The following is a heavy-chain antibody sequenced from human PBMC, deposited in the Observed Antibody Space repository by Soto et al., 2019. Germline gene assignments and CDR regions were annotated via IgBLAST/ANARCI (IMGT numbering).Heavy chain of an antibody. CDR3: ARSITIFGVVPAYYYMDV. D-gene: IGHD3-3*01. J-gene: IGHJ6*03. V-gene: IGHV1-18*01. CDR1: GYTFTSYG. Sequence: ASVKVSCKASGYTFTSYGISWVLQAPGQGLEWMGWISAYNGNTNYAQKLQGRVTMTTDTSTSTAYMELRSLRSDDTAVYYCARSITIFGVVPAYYYMDVWGKGTTVTVSS. CDR2: ISAYNGNT.